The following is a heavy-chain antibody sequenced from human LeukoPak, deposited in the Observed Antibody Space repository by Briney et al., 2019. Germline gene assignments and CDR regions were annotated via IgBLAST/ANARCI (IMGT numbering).Heavy chain of an antibody. D-gene: IGHD3-3*01. Sequence: SETLSLTCNVSGGSISTYYWSWIRQSPGKGLEWIGNIYYIGSTNYNPSLQSRVTTSVDTSKNQFSLKLSSVTAADTAVYYCARKRRRFLGRTYDAFDIWGQGTMVTVSS. CDR3: ARKRRRFLGRTYDAFDI. V-gene: IGHV4-59*12. J-gene: IGHJ3*02. CDR2: IYYIGST. CDR1: GGSISTYY.